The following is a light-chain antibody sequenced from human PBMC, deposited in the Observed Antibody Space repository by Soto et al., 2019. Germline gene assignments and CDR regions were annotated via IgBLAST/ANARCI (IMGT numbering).Light chain of an antibody. V-gene: IGLV7-46*01. CDR1: AGAVTSGHY. CDR3: LLSYSGARV. CDR2: DTS. J-gene: IGLJ2*01. Sequence: QVVVTQEPSLTVSPGGTVTLTCGSTAGAVTSGHYPYWIQQKPGQAPRTLIYDTSDKHSWTPARFSGSLLGGKSALTLSGAQPEDEAEYYCLLSYSGARVFGGGTKLTVL.